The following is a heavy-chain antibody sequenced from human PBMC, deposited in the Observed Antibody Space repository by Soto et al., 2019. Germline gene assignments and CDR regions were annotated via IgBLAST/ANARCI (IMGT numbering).Heavy chain of an antibody. CDR2: ITDSGGDT. CDR1: GCTFSSYA. Sequence: GSLRLSCAASGCTFSSYAMSWVRQAPGKGLEWVSAITDSGGDTYHADSVKGRFTISRDNSKNTLYLQMNSLRAEDTAVYYCAMLEQLVPYYFDYWGHGTLVTVSS. D-gene: IGHD6-13*01. V-gene: IGHV3-23*01. CDR3: AMLEQLVPYYFDY. J-gene: IGHJ4*01.